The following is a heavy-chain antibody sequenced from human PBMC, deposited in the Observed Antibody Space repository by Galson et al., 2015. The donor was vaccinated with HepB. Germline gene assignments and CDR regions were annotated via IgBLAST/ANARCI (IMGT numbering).Heavy chain of an antibody. J-gene: IGHJ4*02. V-gene: IGHV1-24*01. CDR3: ATVQTQTIFGVVPPDYFDY. Sequence: SVKVSCKVSGYTLTDLSMHWVRQAPGKRLEWMGGFDPEDGETIYAQKFQGRVTMTEDTSTDTAYMELSSLRSEDTAVYYCATVQTQTIFGVVPPDYFDYWGQGTLVTVSS. D-gene: IGHD3-3*01. CDR2: FDPEDGET. CDR1: GYTLTDLS.